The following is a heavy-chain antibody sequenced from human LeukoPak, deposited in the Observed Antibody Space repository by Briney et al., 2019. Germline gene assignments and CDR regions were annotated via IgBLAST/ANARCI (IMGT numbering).Heavy chain of an antibody. J-gene: IGHJ5*02. D-gene: IGHD3-22*01. CDR1: GYSISSGYY. V-gene: IGHV4-38-2*02. CDR3: ARCKKNNYDSSGYHGDWFDP. CDR2: IYHSGST. Sequence: SETLSLTCTVSGYSISSGYYWGWIRQPPGKGLEWIGSIYHSGSTYYNPSLKSRVTISVDTSKNQFSLKLSSVTAADTAVYYCARCKKNNYDSSGYHGDWFDPWGQGTLVTVSS.